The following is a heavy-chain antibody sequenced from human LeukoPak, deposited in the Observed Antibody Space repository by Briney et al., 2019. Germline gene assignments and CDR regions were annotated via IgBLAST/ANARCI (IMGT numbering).Heavy chain of an antibody. J-gene: IGHJ3*02. CDR1: GFIFSSYS. V-gene: IGHV3-48*01. D-gene: IGHD7-27*01. Sequence: TGGSLRLSCAASGFIFSSYSMNWVRQAPGKGLEWVSYISGHSSTIYYADSVKGRFTISRDNAKNSLYLQMNSLRAEDTAVYYCARDDQWGYAFDIWGQGTKVTVSS. CDR2: ISGHSSTI. CDR3: ARDDQWGYAFDI.